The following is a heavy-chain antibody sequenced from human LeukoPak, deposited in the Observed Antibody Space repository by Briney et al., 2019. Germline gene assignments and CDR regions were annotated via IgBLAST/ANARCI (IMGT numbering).Heavy chain of an antibody. V-gene: IGHV3-30*02. D-gene: IGHD6-13*01. CDR1: GFTFSSYG. J-gene: IGHJ4*02. CDR2: IRYDGSNK. CDR3: AKDKGSIAAAGIDY. Sequence: PGGSLRLSCAASGFTFSSYGMHWVRQAPGKGLEWVAFIRYDGSNKYYADSVKGRFTISRDNAKNSLYLQMNSLRAEDTALYYCAKDKGSIAAAGIDYWGQGTLVTVSS.